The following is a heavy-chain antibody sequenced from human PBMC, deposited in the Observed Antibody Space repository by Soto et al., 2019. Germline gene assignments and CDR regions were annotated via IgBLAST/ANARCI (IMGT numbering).Heavy chain of an antibody. CDR3: ARDSSGWDNWFDP. Sequence: TLSLTCTVSGGSISSYYWSWIRQPPGKGLEWIGYIYYSGSTNYNPSLKSRVTISVDTSKNQFSLKLSSVTAADTAVYYCARDSSGWDNWFDPWGQGTLVTVSS. CDR2: IYYSGST. V-gene: IGHV4-59*01. CDR1: GGSISSYY. D-gene: IGHD6-19*01. J-gene: IGHJ5*02.